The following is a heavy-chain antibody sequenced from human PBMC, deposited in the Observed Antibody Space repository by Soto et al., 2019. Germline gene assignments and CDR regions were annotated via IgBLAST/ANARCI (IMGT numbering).Heavy chain of an antibody. Sequence: PSETLSLTYSISGGTISTSSYYRGWIRHPPGKGLEWIGSIYYSGSTYYNPSLKSRVTISVDTSKNQFSLKLSSVTAADTAVYYCARHRIAAAVAYNWFDPWGQGTLVTVS. V-gene: IGHV4-39*01. CDR3: ARHRIAAAVAYNWFDP. J-gene: IGHJ5*02. D-gene: IGHD6-13*01. CDR1: GGTISTSSYY. CDR2: IYYSGST.